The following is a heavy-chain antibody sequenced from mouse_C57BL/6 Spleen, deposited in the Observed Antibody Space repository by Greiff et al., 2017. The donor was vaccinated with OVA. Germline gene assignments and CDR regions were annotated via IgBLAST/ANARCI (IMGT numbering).Heavy chain of an antibody. CDR3: ARDVYDGYYNHYFDY. V-gene: IGHV5-4*01. CDR1: GFTFSSYA. D-gene: IGHD2-3*01. Sequence: EVKVEESGGGLVKPGGSLKLSCAASGFTFSSYAMSWVRQTPEKRLEWVATISDGGSYTYYPDNVKGRFTISRDNAKNNLYLQMSHLKSEDTAMYYCARDVYDGYYNHYFDYWGQGTTLTVSS. J-gene: IGHJ2*01. CDR2: ISDGGSYT.